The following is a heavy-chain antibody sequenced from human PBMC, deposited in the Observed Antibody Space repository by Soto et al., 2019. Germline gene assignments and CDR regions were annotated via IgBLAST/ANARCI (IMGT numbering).Heavy chain of an antibody. Sequence: PGESLKISCAASGFTFSSYWMSWVRQAPGKGLEWVANIKEDGSERYYVDSVKGRFTISRDNAKNSLYLQMNSLRAEDTTVYYCARDLNYYDSSGYFPYWGQGTLVTVSS. J-gene: IGHJ4*02. D-gene: IGHD3-22*01. CDR3: ARDLNYYDSSGYFPY. V-gene: IGHV3-7*01. CDR2: IKEDGSER. CDR1: GFTFSSYW.